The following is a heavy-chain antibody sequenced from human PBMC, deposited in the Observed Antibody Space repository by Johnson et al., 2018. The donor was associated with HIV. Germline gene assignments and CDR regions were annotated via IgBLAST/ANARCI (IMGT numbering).Heavy chain of an antibody. J-gene: IGHJ3*02. CDR2: IWYDGSNK. D-gene: IGHD6-13*01. CDR3: AKDRDSSSWYGYDAFDI. V-gene: IGHV3-33*06. CDR1: GFTFSDYY. Sequence: VQLVESGGGLVKPGGSLRLSCAASGFTFSDYYMSWIRQAPGKGLEWVAVIWYDGSNKYYADSVEDRFTISRDNSKNTLYLQMNSLRAEDTAVYYCAKDRDSSSWYGYDAFDIWGQGTMVTVSS.